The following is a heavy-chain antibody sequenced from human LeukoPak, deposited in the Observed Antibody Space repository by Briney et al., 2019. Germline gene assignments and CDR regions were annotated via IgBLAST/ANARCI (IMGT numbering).Heavy chain of an antibody. CDR2: MSFNGSTI. Sequence: GGSLRLSCVASGFTFSSYEMNWVRQAPGRGLEWVSYMSFNGSTIYYADSVKGRSTISRDNAKNSLYLQMNSLRAEDTAVYYCARGYSSYYPDAFDIWGQGTMVTVSS. CDR1: GFTFSSYE. D-gene: IGHD5-12*01. CDR3: ARGYSSYYPDAFDI. J-gene: IGHJ3*02. V-gene: IGHV3-48*03.